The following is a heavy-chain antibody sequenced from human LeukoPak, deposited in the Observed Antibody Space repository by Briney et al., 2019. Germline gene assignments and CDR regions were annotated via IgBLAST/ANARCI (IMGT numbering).Heavy chain of an antibody. D-gene: IGHD3-10*01. Sequence: GGSLRLSCAASGFTFSSYEMNWVRQAPGKGLEWVSYISSSGSTIYYADSVKGRFTISRDNAKNSLYLQMNSLRAEDTAVYYCARGYGSGSFQHWGQGTLVTVSS. CDR1: GFTFSSYE. CDR3: ARGYGSGSFQH. V-gene: IGHV3-48*03. CDR2: ISSSGSTI. J-gene: IGHJ1*01.